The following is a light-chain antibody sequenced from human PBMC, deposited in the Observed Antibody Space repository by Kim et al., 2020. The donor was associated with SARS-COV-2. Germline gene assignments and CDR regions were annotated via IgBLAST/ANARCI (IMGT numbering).Light chain of an antibody. CDR3: CSYAGSSTWV. Sequence: QSALTQPASVSESLGQLITISCTGTASDVGAYNLVSWYQQYPGKGPKLIIYEGNKRAPGVSNRFSGSKSGNWASLTISGLQPEDEADYHCCSYAGSSTWVFGGGTQLTVL. CDR2: EGN. CDR1: ASDVGAYNL. J-gene: IGLJ3*02. V-gene: IGLV2-23*01.